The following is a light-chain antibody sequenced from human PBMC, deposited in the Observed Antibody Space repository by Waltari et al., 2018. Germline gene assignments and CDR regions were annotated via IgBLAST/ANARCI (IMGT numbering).Light chain of an antibody. J-gene: IGLJ1*01. CDR3: CSYADSYTYV. V-gene: IGLV2-11*01. CDR2: DVS. Sequence: QSALTQPRSVSGSPGQSVPISCTGTSSDVGGYNYVPGYQQQPGQAPKLMIYDVSKRPSGVPDRFSGSKSGNTASLTISGLQAEDEADYYCCSYADSYTYVFGTGTEVTVL. CDR1: SSDVGGYNY.